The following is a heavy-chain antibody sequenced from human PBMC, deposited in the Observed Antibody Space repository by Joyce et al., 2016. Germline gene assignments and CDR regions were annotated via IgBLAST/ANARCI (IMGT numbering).Heavy chain of an antibody. CDR3: TRDSLLSRVRGVIPPADAFDL. V-gene: IGHV4-31*03. CDR2: IQYSGST. J-gene: IGHJ3*01. CDR1: GGSVSGDYY. D-gene: IGHD3-10*01. Sequence: QVQLQESGPGLVKPSQTLSLTCTVSGGSVSGDYYWNWIRQHPGKGLEWIGYIQYSGSTYYDPSLKGRFTMSVGTSENQFSLKLNSVTDADTAVYYCTRDSLLSRVRGVIPPADAFDLWGQGTMVTVSS.